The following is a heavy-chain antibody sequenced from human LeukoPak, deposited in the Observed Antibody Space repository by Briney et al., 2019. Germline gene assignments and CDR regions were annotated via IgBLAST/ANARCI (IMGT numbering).Heavy chain of an antibody. J-gene: IGHJ4*02. D-gene: IGHD2-21*02. CDR2: IIPIFGTA. Sequence: SVKVSCKASGGTFSSYAISWVRQAPGQGLEWMGGIIPIFGTANYAQKFQGRVTITADESTSTAYMELSSLRSEDTAVYYCARGGPYCGGDCFDYWGQGTLVTVSS. CDR3: ARGGPYCGGDCFDY. CDR1: GGTFSSYA. V-gene: IGHV1-69*13.